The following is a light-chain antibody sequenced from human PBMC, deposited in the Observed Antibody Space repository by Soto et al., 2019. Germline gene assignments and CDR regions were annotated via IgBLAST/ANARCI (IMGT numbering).Light chain of an antibody. CDR2: DVS. Sequence: QSALTQPASVSGSPGQSITISCTGTSSDVGGYNYVSWYQHHPGKAPKLMIYDVSNRPSGVSNRFSGSKSGNTASLTISGLHPEDEADYYCSSYTTSNTRQIVLGTGTKLTVL. CDR1: SSDVGGYNY. V-gene: IGLV2-14*03. CDR3: SSYTTSNTRQIV. J-gene: IGLJ1*01.